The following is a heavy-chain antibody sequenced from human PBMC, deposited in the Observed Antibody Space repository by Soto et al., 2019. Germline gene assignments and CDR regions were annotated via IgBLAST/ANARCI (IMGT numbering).Heavy chain of an antibody. CDR3: GKVSTYYYHSTFAY. Sequence: PGGSLRLSCAASGFTFSSYGMHWVRQAPGKGLEWVAIISYDGNYKHHADSVKGRFTISRDNSKNTLYLQMNSLRAEDTAVYYCGKVSTYYYHSTFAYWGQGTLVTVSS. V-gene: IGHV3-30*18. D-gene: IGHD3-22*01. CDR2: ISYDGNYK. CDR1: GFTFSSYG. J-gene: IGHJ4*02.